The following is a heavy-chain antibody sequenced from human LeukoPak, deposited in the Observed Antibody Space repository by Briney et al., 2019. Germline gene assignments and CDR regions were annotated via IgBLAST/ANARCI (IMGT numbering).Heavy chain of an antibody. Sequence: SETLSLTCTVSGGSISSHYWSWIRQPPGKGLEWIGYIYYSGSTNYNPSLKSRVTISVDTSKNQFSLKLSSVTAADTAVYYCARHRGSYYYYGMDVWGQGTTVTVSS. CDR1: GGSISSHY. CDR3: ARHRGSYYYYGMDV. D-gene: IGHD2-15*01. V-gene: IGHV4-59*08. CDR2: IYYSGST. J-gene: IGHJ6*02.